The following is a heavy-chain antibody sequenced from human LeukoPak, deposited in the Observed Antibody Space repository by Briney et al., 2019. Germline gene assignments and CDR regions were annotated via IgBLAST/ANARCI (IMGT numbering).Heavy chain of an antibody. CDR1: GYTFTGYY. V-gene: IGHV1-2*02. J-gene: IGHJ5*02. Sequence: GASVKVSCKASGYTFTGYYMHWVRQAPGQGLEWMGWINPNSGGTNYAQKFQGRVTMTRDTSISTAYMELSRLRSDDTAVYYCARPYCSSASCYNFNWFDPWGQGTLVTVSS. CDR3: ARPYCSSASCYNFNWFDP. D-gene: IGHD2-2*02. CDR2: INPNSGGT.